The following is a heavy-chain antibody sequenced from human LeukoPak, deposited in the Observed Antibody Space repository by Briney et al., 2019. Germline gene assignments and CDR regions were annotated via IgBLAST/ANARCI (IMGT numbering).Heavy chain of an antibody. CDR1: GFSFNSYG. D-gene: IGHD3-22*01. CDR2: ISWDGSNK. J-gene: IGHJ4*02. Sequence: GGSLRLSCAASGFSFNSYGMHWVRQAPGKGLEWVAVISWDGSNKYYADSVKGRFTISGDNSKHTLDLQMNSLRAEDTAVYYCAKEDSSGPQWGQGTLVTVSS. CDR3: AKEDSSGPQ. V-gene: IGHV3-30*18.